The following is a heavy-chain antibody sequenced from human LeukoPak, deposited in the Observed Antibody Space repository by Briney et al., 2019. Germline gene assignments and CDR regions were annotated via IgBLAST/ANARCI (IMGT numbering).Heavy chain of an antibody. D-gene: IGHD3-10*01. CDR3: VRQRGASGTINHFDP. Sequence: GGSLKISCKTSGYSFTTYWIGWGRPMPGTGLEWVGAIYPDDSDTRYSPSFQGQVVISADRSIRTAYLQWNTLKTSDTAMYYCVRQRGASGTINHFDPWGQGTLVTVSS. J-gene: IGHJ5*02. CDR2: IYPDDSDT. V-gene: IGHV5-51*01. CDR1: GYSFTTYW.